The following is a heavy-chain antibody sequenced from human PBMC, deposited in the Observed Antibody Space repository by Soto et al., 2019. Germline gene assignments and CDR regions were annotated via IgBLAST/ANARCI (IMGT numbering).Heavy chain of an antibody. Sequence: EASVKVSCKASGYTFTGYYMHWVRQAPGQGLEWMGWINPNSGGTNYAQKFQGWVTMTRDTSISTAYMELSRLRSDDTAVYYCARGIAAAAARRMDVWGQGTTVTVSS. V-gene: IGHV1-2*04. J-gene: IGHJ6*02. CDR1: GYTFTGYY. CDR2: INPNSGGT. D-gene: IGHD6-13*01. CDR3: ARGIAAAAARRMDV.